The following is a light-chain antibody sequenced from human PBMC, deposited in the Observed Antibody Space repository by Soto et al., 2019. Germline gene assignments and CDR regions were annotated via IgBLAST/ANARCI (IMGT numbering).Light chain of an antibody. CDR3: QQYHTYSPWT. CDR2: KAS. V-gene: IGKV1-5*03. Sequence: DIQMTQSPSTLSASVGDRVTITCRASQSISSWLAWYQQKPGKAPKLLIYKASSLESGVPSRFSGSGSGTEFTLTISSLQPDDFETYYCQQYHTYSPWTFGQGTKVEIK. J-gene: IGKJ1*01. CDR1: QSISSW.